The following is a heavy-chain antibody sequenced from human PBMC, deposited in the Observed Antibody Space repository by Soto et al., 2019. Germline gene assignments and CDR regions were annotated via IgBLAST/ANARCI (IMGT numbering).Heavy chain of an antibody. CDR2: IKQDGSEK. CDR1: GFTFSSYW. D-gene: IGHD3-3*01. Sequence: GGSLRLSCAASGFTFSSYWMSWVRQAPGKGLEWVANIKQDGSEKYYVDYVKGRFTISRDNAKNSLYLQMNSLRAEDTVVYYCARLSRRITIFGVVPLEGFDYWGQGTLVTVSS. CDR3: ARLSRRITIFGVVPLEGFDY. V-gene: IGHV3-7*01. J-gene: IGHJ4*02.